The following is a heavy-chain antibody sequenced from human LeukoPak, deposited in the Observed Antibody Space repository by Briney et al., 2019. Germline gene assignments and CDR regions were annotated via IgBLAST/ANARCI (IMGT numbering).Heavy chain of an antibody. CDR2: ISYDGSNK. CDR3: AKGGRWGSWPSDAFDI. J-gene: IGHJ3*02. D-gene: IGHD7-27*01. V-gene: IGHV3-30*18. Sequence: GGSLRLSCAASGFTFSSYGMHWVRQAPGKGLEWVAVISYDGSNKYYADSVKGRFTISRDNSKNTLYLQMNSLRAEDTAVYYCAKGGRWGSWPSDAFDIWGQGTMVTASS. CDR1: GFTFSSYG.